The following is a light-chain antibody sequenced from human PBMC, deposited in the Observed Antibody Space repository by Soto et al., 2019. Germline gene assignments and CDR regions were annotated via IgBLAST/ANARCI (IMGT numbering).Light chain of an antibody. CDR1: QYINTR. CDR2: QTS. V-gene: IGKV3-11*01. CDR3: QQRSNWPPLT. J-gene: IGKJ4*01. Sequence: ELVLTQSPGTLSSFPGDRVTLSCSASQYINTRLAWYQHRPGQAPRLLIYQTSLRAAGIPARFSASGSGTDFTLTISDVQPEDFAVYYCQQRSNWPPLTFGGGTKVDI.